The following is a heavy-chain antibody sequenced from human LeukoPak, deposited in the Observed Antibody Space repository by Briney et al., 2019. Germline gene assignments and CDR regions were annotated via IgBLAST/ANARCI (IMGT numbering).Heavy chain of an antibody. D-gene: IGHD4-23*01. Sequence: ASVKVSCKASGYTFTGYHMHWVRQAPGQGLEWMGRINPNSGDTNYAQNFQGRVTMTRDTSISTAYMELSRLRSDDTAVYYCARDPYGGNSFDYWGQGTLVTVSS. CDR3: ARDPYGGNSFDY. J-gene: IGHJ4*02. CDR2: INPNSGDT. CDR1: GYTFTGYH. V-gene: IGHV1-2*06.